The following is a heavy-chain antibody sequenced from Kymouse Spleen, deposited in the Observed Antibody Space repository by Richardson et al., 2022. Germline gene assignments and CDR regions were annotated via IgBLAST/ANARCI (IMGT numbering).Heavy chain of an antibody. V-gene: IGHV3-66*03. CDR2: IYSCGST. J-gene: IGHJ5*02. Sequence: EVQLVESGGGLIQPGGSLRLSCAASGFTVSSNYMSWVRQAPGKGLEWVSVIYSCGSTYYADSVKGRFTISRDNSKNTLYLQMNSLRAEDTAVYYCARALITMVRGVITPYNWFDPWGQGTLVTVSS. CDR3: ARALITMVRGVITPYNWFDP. CDR1: GFTVSSNY. D-gene: IGHD3-10*01.